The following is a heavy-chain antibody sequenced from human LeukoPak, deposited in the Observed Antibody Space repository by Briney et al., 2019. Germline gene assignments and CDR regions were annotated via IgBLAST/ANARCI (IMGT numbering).Heavy chain of an antibody. V-gene: IGHV4-59*01. Sequence: SETLSLTCSVSDDSITMYYWTWIRQPPGKGLEWIGYVDHTGSTNFNPSLNGRVSISRDTTNNLFSLRLRSVTAADTAVYFCARGRVSSSTWYSTYYYYFCMDVWGKGTTVTVSS. J-gene: IGHJ6*03. D-gene: IGHD1-1*01. CDR1: DDSITMYY. CDR3: ARGRVSSSTWYSTYYYYFCMDV. CDR2: VDHTGST.